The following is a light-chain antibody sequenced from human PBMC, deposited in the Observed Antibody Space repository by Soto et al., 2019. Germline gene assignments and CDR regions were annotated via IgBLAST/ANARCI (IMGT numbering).Light chain of an antibody. CDR3: SSYAGLSWV. V-gene: IGLV2-11*01. CDR1: SSDVGGYNY. CDR2: DVS. Sequence: HSALTQPRSVSGSPGQSVTISCTGTSSDVGGYNYVSWYQQHPGKAPKLLIYDVSKRPSGVLDRFSGSKSGNTASLTISGLQAEDEADYYCSSYAGLSWVFGGGTKLTVL. J-gene: IGLJ3*02.